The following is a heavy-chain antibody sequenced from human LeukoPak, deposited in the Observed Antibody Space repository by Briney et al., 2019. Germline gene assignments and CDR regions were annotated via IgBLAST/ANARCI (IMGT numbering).Heavy chain of an antibody. CDR3: ARDLHTSGSIALDS. CDR2: ISSSSSTI. Sequence: PGGSLRLSCAASGFTFSSYSMNWVRQAPGKGLEWVSYISSSSSTIYYADSVRGRFTISRDNANYSLNLQMNSLRAEDTAVYYCARDLHTSGSIALDSWGQGILVIVSS. CDR1: GFTFSSYS. D-gene: IGHD3-22*01. J-gene: IGHJ4*02. V-gene: IGHV3-48*04.